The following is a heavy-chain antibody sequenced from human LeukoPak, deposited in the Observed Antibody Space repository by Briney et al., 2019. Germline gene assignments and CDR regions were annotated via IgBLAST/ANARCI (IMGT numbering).Heavy chain of an antibody. V-gene: IGHV3-7*01. CDR3: ARDTDGSLDY. D-gene: IGHD1-26*01. CDR1: GFTFAKSW. J-gene: IGHJ4*02. Sequence: GGSLRLSCAASGFTFAKSWVAWVRQAPGKGLEWVANIKQDGSTKHYADSLKGRFTISRDNSRNSLYLQMYSLRADGTAVYYCARDTDGSLDYWGQGILVTVAS. CDR2: IKQDGSTK.